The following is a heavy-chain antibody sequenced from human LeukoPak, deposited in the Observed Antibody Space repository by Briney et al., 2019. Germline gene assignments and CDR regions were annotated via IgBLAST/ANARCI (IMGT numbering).Heavy chain of an antibody. CDR1: GGSFSGYY. V-gene: IGHV4-34*01. D-gene: IGHD2-2*01. J-gene: IGHJ4*02. Sequence: PSETLSLTCAVYGGSFSGYYWSWIRQPPGKGLEWIGEINHSGSTNYNPSLKSRVTISVDTSKNQFSLKLSSVTAADTAVYYCARVYCSSTSWRSGFGELLDYWGQGTLVTVSS. CDR3: ARVYCSSTSWRSGFGELLDY. CDR2: INHSGST.